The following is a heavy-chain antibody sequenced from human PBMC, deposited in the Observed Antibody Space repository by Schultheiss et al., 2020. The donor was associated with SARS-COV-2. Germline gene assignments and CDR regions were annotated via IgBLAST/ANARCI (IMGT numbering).Heavy chain of an antibody. CDR3: ARGSSYYDFWSGYRFDY. Sequence: SETLSLTCAVYGGSFSGYYWSWIRQPPGKGLEWIGEINHRGSTNYNPSLKSRVTISVDTSKNQFSLKLSSVTAADTAVYYCARGSSYYDFWSGYRFDYWGQGTLVTVSS. CDR1: GGSFSGYY. V-gene: IGHV4-34*01. CDR2: INHRGST. D-gene: IGHD3-3*01. J-gene: IGHJ4*02.